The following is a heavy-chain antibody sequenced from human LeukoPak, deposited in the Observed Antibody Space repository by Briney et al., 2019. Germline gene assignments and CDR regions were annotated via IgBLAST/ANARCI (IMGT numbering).Heavy chain of an antibody. CDR2: ISGSGGST. J-gene: IGHJ4*02. V-gene: IGHV3-23*01. CDR1: GFTFSSYA. D-gene: IGHD3-22*01. Sequence: GGSLRLSCAASGFTFSSYAMSWVRQAPGKGLEWVSAISGSGGSTYYADSVKGRFTISRDNSKNTLYLQMNSLRAEDTAVYYCARPLRASSGYYREPFDYWGQGTLVTVSS. CDR3: ARPLRASSGYYREPFDY.